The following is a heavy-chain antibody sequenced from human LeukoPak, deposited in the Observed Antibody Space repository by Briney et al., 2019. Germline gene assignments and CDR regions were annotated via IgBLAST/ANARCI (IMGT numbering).Heavy chain of an antibody. CDR2: ISGSGGST. Sequence: GGSLRLSCAASGFTFSSYAMSWVRQAPGKGLEWVSAISGSGGSTYYADSVKGRFTISRDNSKNTLYLQMNSLRAEDTAVYYCTTETGQLDAFDIWGQGTMVTVSS. CDR3: TTETGQLDAFDI. V-gene: IGHV3-23*01. J-gene: IGHJ3*02. D-gene: IGHD6-6*01. CDR1: GFTFSSYA.